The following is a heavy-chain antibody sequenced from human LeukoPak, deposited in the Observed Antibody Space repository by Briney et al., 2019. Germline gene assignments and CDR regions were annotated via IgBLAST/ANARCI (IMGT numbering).Heavy chain of an antibody. J-gene: IGHJ4*02. CDR2: IYPGDSDT. CDR1: GYSFTSYW. CDR3: ARQRGKYSSSPGDFDY. D-gene: IGHD6-6*01. V-gene: IGHV5-51*01. Sequence: GESLKISYKGSGYSFTSYWIGWVRQMPGKGLEWMGIIYPGDSDTRYSPSFQGQVTISADKSISTAYLQWSSLKASDTAMYYCARQRGKYSSSPGDFDYWGQGTLVTVSS.